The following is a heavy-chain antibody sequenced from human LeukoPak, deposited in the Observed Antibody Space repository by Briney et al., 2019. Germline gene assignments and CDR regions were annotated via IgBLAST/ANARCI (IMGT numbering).Heavy chain of an antibody. CDR2: IYSNGIT. Sequence: SETLSLTCTVSGGSIISYYWNWIRQPPGKGLEWIGYIYSNGITSYNPSLRSRGTISIATSKNQFSLRLRSVTAADTAIYYCARRAYYDTSGYYPASGYFDLWGRGTLVTLSS. CDR3: ARRAYYDTSGYYPASGYFDL. D-gene: IGHD3-22*01. J-gene: IGHJ2*01. V-gene: IGHV4-4*08. CDR1: GGSIISYY.